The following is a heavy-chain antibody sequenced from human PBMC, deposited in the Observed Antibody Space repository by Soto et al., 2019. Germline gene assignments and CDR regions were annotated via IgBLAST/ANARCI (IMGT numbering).Heavy chain of an antibody. J-gene: IGHJ6*02. V-gene: IGHV3-30*18. D-gene: IGHD2-15*01. Sequence: QVQLVESGGGVVQPGRSLRLSCAASGFTFSSYGMHWVRQAPGKGLEWVAVISYDGSNKYYADSVKGRFTISRDNSKNTLYLQMNSLRAEDTAVYYCAKGGYCSGGSCYGRDVWGQGTTVTVSS. CDR3: AKGGYCSGGSCYGRDV. CDR1: GFTFSSYG. CDR2: ISYDGSNK.